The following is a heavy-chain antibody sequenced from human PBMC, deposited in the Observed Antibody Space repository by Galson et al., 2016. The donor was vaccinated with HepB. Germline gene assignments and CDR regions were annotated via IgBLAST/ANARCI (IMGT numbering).Heavy chain of an antibody. CDR1: GFTFSSYS. CDR3: STLNPASPYFDY. CDR2: ISSSSTYI. Sequence: SLRLSCAASGFTFSSYSMNWVRQAPGKGLEWVSFISSSSTYIYYADSVKGRFTISRDNSKNTVYLQMNSLRAEDTAVYYCSTLNPASPYFDYWGQGTLVTVSS. J-gene: IGHJ4*02. V-gene: IGHV3-21*04.